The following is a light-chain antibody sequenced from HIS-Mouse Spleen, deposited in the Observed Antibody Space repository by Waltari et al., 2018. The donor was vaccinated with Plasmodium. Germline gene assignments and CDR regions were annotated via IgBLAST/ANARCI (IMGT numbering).Light chain of an antibody. J-gene: IGKJ3*01. CDR2: AAS. CDR1: QGISSY. V-gene: IGKV1-8*01. CDR3: QQYYSYPFT. Sequence: AIRLTQSPSSFSASPGDTVTLTCRASQGISSYLAWYQQKPGKAPKLLIFAASTLQSGVPSRFSGSGSGTDFTLTISCLQSEDFATYYCQQYYSYPFTFGPGTKVDIK.